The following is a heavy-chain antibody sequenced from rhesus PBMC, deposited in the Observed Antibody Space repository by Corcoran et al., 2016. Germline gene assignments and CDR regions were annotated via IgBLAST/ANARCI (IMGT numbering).Heavy chain of an antibody. D-gene: IGHD2-21*01. Sequence: DVQLVESGGGLVKPGGSLRLSCVASGFTFSSYEMHWVRQAPGKGREWVSISSESGATTYYRDSVKGRFTISRDNAKSSLFLQMNSLRAEDTALYYCTRTYCSGSGCYRDSLDVWGRGVLVTVSS. V-gene: IGHV3-100*02. CDR1: GFTFSSYE. CDR2: SSESGATT. CDR3: TRTYCSGSGCYRDSLDV. J-gene: IGHJ5-2*02.